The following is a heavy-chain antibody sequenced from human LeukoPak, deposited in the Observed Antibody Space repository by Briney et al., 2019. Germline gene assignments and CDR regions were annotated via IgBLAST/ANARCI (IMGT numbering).Heavy chain of an antibody. CDR2: INHRGST. V-gene: IGHV4-34*01. Sequence: PSETLSLTCAVYDGSFTGYFWNWIRQSPGKGLEWIGEINHRGSTNYNPSLKSRLTISVDTSKNQFSLRLTSVTAADTGVYFCARDPTTVMTVPWYFDTWGRGTLVTVSS. J-gene: IGHJ4*02. CDR1: DGSFTGYF. D-gene: IGHD4-11*01. CDR3: ARDPTTVMTVPWYFDT.